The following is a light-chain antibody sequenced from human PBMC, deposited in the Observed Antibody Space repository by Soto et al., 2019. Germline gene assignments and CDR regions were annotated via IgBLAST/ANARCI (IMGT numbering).Light chain of an antibody. J-gene: IGLJ1*01. CDR1: SSDVGGYNY. Sequence: QSALTQPASVSGSPGQSITISCTGTSSDVGGYNYVSWYQHHPGKAPKLMIYDVSNRPSGVSNRFSGSKSGNTASLTISGLQAEDEADYYCNSYTSSSTPYVFGTGTKVTV. V-gene: IGLV2-14*03. CDR2: DVS. CDR3: NSYTSSSTPYV.